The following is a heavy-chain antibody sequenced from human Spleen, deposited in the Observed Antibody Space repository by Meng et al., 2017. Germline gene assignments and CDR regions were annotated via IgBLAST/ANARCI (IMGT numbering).Heavy chain of an antibody. D-gene: IGHD3-16*01. V-gene: IGHV3-66*02. CDR3: ARSYIEKYDLSALHRDY. CDR2: IYSGGNT. CDR1: GFTFSDHY. Sequence: GESLKISCAASGFTFSDHYMNWVRQAPGKGLEWVAVIYSGGNTYHADSVKGRFTISRDNSKNTVFLQINSLRVEDTAVYYCARSYIEKYDLSALHRDYWGQGTLVTVSS. J-gene: IGHJ4*02.